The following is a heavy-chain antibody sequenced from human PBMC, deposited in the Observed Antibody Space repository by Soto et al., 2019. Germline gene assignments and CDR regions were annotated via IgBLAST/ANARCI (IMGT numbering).Heavy chain of an antibody. V-gene: IGHV3-53*01. CDR1: GFTVSSNY. Sequence: GGSLRLSCAASGFTVSSNYMSWVRQAPGKGLEWVSVIYSSGSTYYAGSVKGRFTISRDNSKNTLYLQMNSLRAEDTAVYYCASLSGSYYYYYMDVWGKGTTVTVSS. J-gene: IGHJ6*03. D-gene: IGHD1-26*01. CDR3: ASLSGSYYYYYMDV. CDR2: IYSSGST.